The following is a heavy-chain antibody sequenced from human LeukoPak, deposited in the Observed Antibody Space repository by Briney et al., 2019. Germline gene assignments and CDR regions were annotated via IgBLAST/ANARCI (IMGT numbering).Heavy chain of an antibody. J-gene: IGHJ6*03. D-gene: IGHD5-18*01. CDR2: ISGSGGST. Sequence: PGGSLRLSCAASGFTVSSNYMSWVRQAPGKGLEWVSAISGSGGSTYYADSVKGRFTISRDNSKNTLYLQMNSLRAEDTAVYYCAGGDTAMVTGYYYYYMDVWGKGTTVTVSS. V-gene: IGHV3-23*01. CDR1: GFTVSSNY. CDR3: AGGDTAMVTGYYYYYMDV.